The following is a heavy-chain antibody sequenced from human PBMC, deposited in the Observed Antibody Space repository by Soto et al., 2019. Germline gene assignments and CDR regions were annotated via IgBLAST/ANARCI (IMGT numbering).Heavy chain of an antibody. D-gene: IGHD2-15*01. J-gene: IGHJ6*04. CDR2: IQSGGPT. CDR3: ARDDVLCDGGRCYGVPLYV. V-gene: IGHV3-66*01. Sequence: PGGSLRLSCAASGFTVSSKYMSWVRQAPGKGREWVSLIQSGGPTYYADSVKGRFTISRDTSENTLHLQMDSLRAEDTAVYYCARDDVLCDGGRCYGVPLYVWGKGTTVTVSS. CDR1: GFTVSSKY.